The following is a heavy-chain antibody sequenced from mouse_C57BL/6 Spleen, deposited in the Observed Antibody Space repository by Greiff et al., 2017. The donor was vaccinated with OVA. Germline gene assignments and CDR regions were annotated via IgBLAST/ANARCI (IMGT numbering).Heavy chain of an antibody. CDR3: ARPATVAMDY. J-gene: IGHJ4*01. Sequence: EVKLVESGGGLVKPGGSLKLSCAASGFTFSAYGLNWVLQAPEKGLEWVAYISGGSSTIYYADTVKGRFTISRDKAKNTLFLQMTSLRSEDTAMYYCARPATVAMDYWGQGTSVTVSS. V-gene: IGHV5-17*01. CDR2: ISGGSSTI. D-gene: IGHD1-1*01. CDR1: GFTFSAYG.